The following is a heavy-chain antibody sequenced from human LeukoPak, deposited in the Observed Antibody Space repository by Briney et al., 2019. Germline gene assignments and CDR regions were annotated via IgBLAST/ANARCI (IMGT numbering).Heavy chain of an antibody. CDR2: IYYSGST. CDR3: ARLVSAWWGGVGY. J-gene: IGHJ4*02. CDR1: GGSISSSSYY. Sequence: TSETLSLTCTVSGGSISSSSYYWGWIRQPPGKGLEWIGSIYYSGSTYYNPSLKSRVTIPVDTSKNQFSLKLSSVTAADTAVYYCARLVSAWWGGVGYWGQGTLVTVSS. D-gene: IGHD2-15*01. V-gene: IGHV4-39*01.